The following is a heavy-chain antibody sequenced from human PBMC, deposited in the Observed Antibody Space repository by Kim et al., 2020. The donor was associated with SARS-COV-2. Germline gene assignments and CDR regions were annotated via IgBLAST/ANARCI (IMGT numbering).Heavy chain of an antibody. J-gene: IGHJ6*03. D-gene: IGHD4-4*01. Sequence: GGSLRLSCAASGFTFSSYAMHWVRQAPGKGLEWVAVISYDGSNKYYADSVKGRFTISRDNSKNTLYLQMNSLRAEDTAVYYCASGPSNYVLVYYYYYYMDVWGKGTTVTVSS. CDR2: ISYDGSNK. CDR3: ASGPSNYVLVYYYYYYMDV. V-gene: IGHV3-30-3*01. CDR1: GFTFSSYA.